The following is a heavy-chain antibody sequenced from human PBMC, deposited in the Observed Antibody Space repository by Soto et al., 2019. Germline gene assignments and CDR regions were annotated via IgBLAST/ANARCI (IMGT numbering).Heavy chain of an antibody. Sequence: EVQLLESGGGLVQPGGSLRLSCAASGFTFSRSAMSWVRQAPGKGLEWVSSISAIGDSTYYADSVKGRFTISRDNSKNTLSLQMNSLRAEDTAVYYCARRVPGGYSSSTRGRYFDYWGQGTLVTVSS. V-gene: IGHV3-23*01. CDR2: ISAIGDST. CDR3: ARRVPGGYSSSTRGRYFDY. CDR1: GFTFSRSA. J-gene: IGHJ4*02. D-gene: IGHD6-6*01.